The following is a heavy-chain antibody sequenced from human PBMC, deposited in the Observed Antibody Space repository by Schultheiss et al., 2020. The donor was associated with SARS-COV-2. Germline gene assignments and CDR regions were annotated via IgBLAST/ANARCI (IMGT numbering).Heavy chain of an antibody. CDR3: ARRMYYYGSGSYHFDY. J-gene: IGHJ4*02. CDR2: IYYSGST. D-gene: IGHD3-10*01. Sequence: SETLSLTCAVYGGSFSGYYWSWIRQPPGKGLEWIGSIYYSGSTYYNPSLKSLVTISVDTSKNQFSLKLSSVTAADTAVYYCARRMYYYGSGSYHFDYWGQGTLVTVSS. CDR1: GGSFSGYY. V-gene: IGHV4-34*09.